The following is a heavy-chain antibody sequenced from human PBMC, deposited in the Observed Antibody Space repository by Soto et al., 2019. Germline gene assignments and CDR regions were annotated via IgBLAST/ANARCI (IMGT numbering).Heavy chain of an antibody. J-gene: IGHJ4*02. V-gene: IGHV3-23*01. Sequence: GGSLRLSCAASGFTFNMYAMSWVRQAPGKGLEWVSGIGGSGINTYYADFVKGRFTISRDNSKNTLYLQMDSLRAEDTAIYYCARTITGYFWAGAYWGQGTLVTVSS. CDR2: IGGSGINT. CDR3: ARTITGYFWAGAY. CDR1: GFTFNMYA. D-gene: IGHD1-1*01.